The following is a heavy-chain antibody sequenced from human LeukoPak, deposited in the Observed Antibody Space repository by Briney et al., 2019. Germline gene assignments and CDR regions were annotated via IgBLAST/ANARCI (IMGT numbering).Heavy chain of an antibody. D-gene: IGHD2-2*01. V-gene: IGHV4-59*01. Sequence: SETLSLTCTVSGDSISSYYWSWIRQPPGKGLEWIGYIYYSGSTNYNPSLKSRVTISVDTSKNQSSLKLSSVTAADTAVYYCATQYCSSTSCSYPFDPWGQGTLVTVSS. CDR3: ATQYCSSTSCSYPFDP. CDR2: IYYSGST. CDR1: GDSISSYY. J-gene: IGHJ5*02.